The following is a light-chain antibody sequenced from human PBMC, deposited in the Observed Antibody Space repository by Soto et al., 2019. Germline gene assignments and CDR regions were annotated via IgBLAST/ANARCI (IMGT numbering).Light chain of an antibody. CDR2: DAA. Sequence: EIVMTQSPATLSVSPGERATLSCRASQSVSSNLAWYQQKPGQAPRLLIYDAATRATGIPDRFSGSGSGTEFTLTISSLQSEDFAVYFCQQYDNWPPYTLGQGTKLEIK. V-gene: IGKV3-15*01. CDR3: QQYDNWPPYT. J-gene: IGKJ2*01. CDR1: QSVSSN.